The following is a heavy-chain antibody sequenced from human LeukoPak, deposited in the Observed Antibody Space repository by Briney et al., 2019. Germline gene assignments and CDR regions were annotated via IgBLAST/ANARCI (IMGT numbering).Heavy chain of an antibody. D-gene: IGHD6-6*01. Sequence: PGGSLRLSCAASGFTVSTNCMTWVRQAPGKGLEWVSTIYSGGTTYYADSVMGRFTISRHNSRNTLYLQMNSLRAGDTAVYYCAEYSSSSGWFDSWGQGTLVTVSS. CDR1: GFTVSTNC. J-gene: IGHJ5*01. CDR3: AEYSSSSGWFDS. CDR2: IYSGGTT. V-gene: IGHV3-53*04.